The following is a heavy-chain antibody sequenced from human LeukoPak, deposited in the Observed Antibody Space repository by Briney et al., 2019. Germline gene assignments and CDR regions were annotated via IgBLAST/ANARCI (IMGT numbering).Heavy chain of an antibody. CDR3: ARGRVSSSTWYSTYYYYFYMDV. CDR1: DDSITMYY. V-gene: IGHV4-59*01. CDR2: VDHTGST. Sequence: SETLSLTCSVSDDSITMYYWTWIRQPPGKGLEWIGYVDHTGSTNFNPSLNGRVSISRDTTNNLFSLRLRSVTAAATAVYFCARGRVSSSTWYSTYYYYFYMDVWGKGTTVTVSS. J-gene: IGHJ6*03. D-gene: IGHD1-1*01.